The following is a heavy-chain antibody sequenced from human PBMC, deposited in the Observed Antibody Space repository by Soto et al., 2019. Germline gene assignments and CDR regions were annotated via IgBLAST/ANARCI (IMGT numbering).Heavy chain of an antibody. D-gene: IGHD6-19*01. CDR3: AREGSSVWGYYFDY. V-gene: IGHV4-59*01. Sequence: SETLSLTCTVSGGSISSYYRSWIRQPPGKGPEWIGHIYYSGSTNYNPSLKSRVTISLDTSKNQFSLKLSSVTAADTAVYYCAREGSSVWGYYFDYWGQGTLVTVSS. CDR1: GGSISSYY. CDR2: IYYSGST. J-gene: IGHJ4*02.